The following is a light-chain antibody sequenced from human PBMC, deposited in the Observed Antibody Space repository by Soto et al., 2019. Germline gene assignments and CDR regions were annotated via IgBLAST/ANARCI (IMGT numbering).Light chain of an antibody. Sequence: DIHMTQSPSSLSASVVDRFTITCRASQSIGRFLAWYQHQPGKAPKLLIYDASTLESGVPSRFSGTGSGTEFTFSITSLQPEDFGTYYCQQCYMGWTFGQGTKVDIK. V-gene: IGKV1-5*01. J-gene: IGKJ1*01. CDR1: QSIGRF. CDR2: DAS. CDR3: QQCYMGWT.